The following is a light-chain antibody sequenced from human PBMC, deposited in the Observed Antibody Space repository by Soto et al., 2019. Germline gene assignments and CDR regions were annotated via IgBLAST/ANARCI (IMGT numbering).Light chain of an antibody. CDR2: FDS. V-gene: IGLV3-21*01. CDR3: QVWDRPTDLV. J-gene: IGLJ2*01. CDR1: DIETKS. Sequence: SHELTQPPSVSVAPGKTAIITCGGNDIETKSVHWYQQKAGQAPVLVMSFDSDRPSGIPERFSGSNSGNTASLTITRAEAGDEADYYCQVWDRPTDLVFGGGTKLTVL.